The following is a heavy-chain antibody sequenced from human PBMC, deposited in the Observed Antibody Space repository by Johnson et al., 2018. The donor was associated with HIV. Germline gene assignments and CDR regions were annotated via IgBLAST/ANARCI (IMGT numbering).Heavy chain of an antibody. CDR3: ARESWVNYDILTGQGGSDDAFDI. CDR1: GFTFDDYA. CDR2: ISWNSGSI. V-gene: IGHV3-9*01. J-gene: IGHJ3*02. Sequence: VQLVESGGGLVQPGRSLRLSCAASGFTFDDYAMHWVRQAPGKGLEWVSGISWNSGSIGYVDSVKGRFTISRANAKNSLSMQMNSLRAEDTAGYYCARESWVNYDILTGQGGSDDAFDIWGQGTMVTVSS. D-gene: IGHD3-9*01.